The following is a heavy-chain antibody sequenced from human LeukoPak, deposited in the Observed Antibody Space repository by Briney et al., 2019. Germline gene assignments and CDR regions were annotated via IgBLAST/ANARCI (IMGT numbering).Heavy chain of an antibody. V-gene: IGHV3-53*01. D-gene: IGHD5-24*01. J-gene: IGHJ4*02. CDR2: LYSSGST. CDR3: ARGLVEMATIYFDY. Sequence: GGSLRLSCAASGFTFSSNYMSWVRQAPGKGLEWVSILYSSGSTYYADSVKGRFTISRDNSKNTLYLQMNSLKAEDTAVYYCARGLVEMATIYFDYWGQGTLVTVSS. CDR1: GFTFSSNY.